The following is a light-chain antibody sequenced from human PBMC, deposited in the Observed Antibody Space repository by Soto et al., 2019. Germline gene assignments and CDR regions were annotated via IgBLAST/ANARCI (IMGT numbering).Light chain of an antibody. Sequence: QSVLTQPPSVSGAPGQRVTISCTGSSSNIGAGYDVHWYQQLPGTAPKLLIYGNSNRPSVVPDRFSGAKSGTLASLAITGLQAEDEADYYCQSYDSSLSGYVFGTGTKLTVL. J-gene: IGLJ1*01. CDR3: QSYDSSLSGYV. CDR2: GNS. V-gene: IGLV1-40*01. CDR1: SSNIGAGYD.